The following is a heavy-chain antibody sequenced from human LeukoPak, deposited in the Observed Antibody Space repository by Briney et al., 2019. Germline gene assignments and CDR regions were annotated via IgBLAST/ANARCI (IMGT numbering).Heavy chain of an antibody. V-gene: IGHV3-23*01. Sequence: GGSLRLSCAASGFTFNSYAMSWVRQAPGKGLEWVAAISGSGGSTYYADSVKGRFTISRDNSKNTLCLQMNSLRGEDTAVYYCAKGPGLSVAGLDYWGQGTLVSVSS. J-gene: IGHJ4*02. CDR1: GFTFNSYA. CDR3: AKGPGLSVAGLDY. CDR2: ISGSGGST. D-gene: IGHD6-19*01.